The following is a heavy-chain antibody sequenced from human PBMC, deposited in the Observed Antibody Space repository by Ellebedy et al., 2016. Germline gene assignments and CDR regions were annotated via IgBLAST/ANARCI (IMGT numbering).Heavy chain of an antibody. CDR3: ARPDYDILTGYGAFDI. CDR1: GGSFSGYY. CDR2: INHSGST. D-gene: IGHD3-9*01. V-gene: IGHV4-34*01. Sequence: SETLSLTXAVYGGSFSGYYWSWIRQPPGKGLEWIGEINHSGSTNYNPSLKSRVTISVDTSKNQFSLKLSSVTAADTAVYYCARPDYDILTGYGAFDIWGQGTMVTVSS. J-gene: IGHJ3*02.